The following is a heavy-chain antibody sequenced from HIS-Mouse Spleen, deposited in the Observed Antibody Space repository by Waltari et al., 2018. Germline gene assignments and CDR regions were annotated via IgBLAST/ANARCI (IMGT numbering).Heavy chain of an antibody. V-gene: IGHV3-7*01. D-gene: IGHD5-12*01. J-gene: IGHJ5*02. Sequence: EVQLVESGGGLVQPGGSLRLSCSASGFTFRSCWMRWVRQAPGKGLEWVANIKQDGSEKYYVDSVKGRFTISRDNAKNSLYLQMNSLRAEDTAVYYCARERRGPGWFDPWGQGTLVTVSS. CDR1: GFTFRSCW. CDR3: ARERRGPGWFDP. CDR2: IKQDGSEK.